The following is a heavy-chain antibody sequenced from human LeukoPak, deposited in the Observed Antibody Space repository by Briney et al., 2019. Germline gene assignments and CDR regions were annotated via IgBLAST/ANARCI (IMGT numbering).Heavy chain of an antibody. V-gene: IGHV3-74*01. CDR3: ARDSAYCGGDCYSFDY. Sequence: PGGSLRLSCAASGFTFRNFWMHWVRQAPGKGLVWVSRINTDGSSTNYADSVKGRFTISWDNAKNTLYLQMNSLRAEDTAVYYCARDSAYCGGDCYSFDYWGQGALVTVSS. D-gene: IGHD2-21*02. CDR1: GFTFRNFW. CDR2: INTDGSST. J-gene: IGHJ4*02.